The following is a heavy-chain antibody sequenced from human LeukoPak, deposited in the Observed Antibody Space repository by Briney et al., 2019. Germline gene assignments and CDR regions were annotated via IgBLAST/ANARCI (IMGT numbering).Heavy chain of an antibody. Sequence: PSETLSLTCTVSGGSISSYYWSWIRQPPGKGLEWIGYIYYSGSTNYNPSLKSRVTISVDTSKNQFSLKLSSVTAADTAVYYCARDGPIYYGSRRSAFDIWGQGTMVTVSS. CDR2: IYYSGST. J-gene: IGHJ3*02. V-gene: IGHV4-59*12. CDR3: ARDGPIYYGSRRSAFDI. CDR1: GGSISSYY. D-gene: IGHD3-10*01.